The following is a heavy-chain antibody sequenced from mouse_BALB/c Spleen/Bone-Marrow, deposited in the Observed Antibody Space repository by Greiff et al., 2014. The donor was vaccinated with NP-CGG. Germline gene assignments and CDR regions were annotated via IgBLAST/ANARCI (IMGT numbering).Heavy chain of an antibody. CDR3: ARWAFDAWFAY. Sequence: QVQLQQSGAELMKPGASVKVSCKATDYTFSSYWIEWVKQRPGHGLEWIGEILPGSGNTNYNEKFKGKATFTADTSSNTAYMQLSSLTSEDSAVYYCARWAFDAWFAYWGQGTLVTVSA. J-gene: IGHJ3*01. D-gene: IGHD3-1*01. CDR2: ILPGSGNT. V-gene: IGHV1-9*01. CDR1: DYTFSSYW.